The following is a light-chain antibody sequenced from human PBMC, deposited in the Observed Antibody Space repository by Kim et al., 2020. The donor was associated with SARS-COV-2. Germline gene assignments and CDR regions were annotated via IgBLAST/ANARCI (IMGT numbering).Light chain of an antibody. J-gene: IGKJ2*01. CDR2: GTS. Sequence: SPGAIATLSCRASQSVRSTYLAWYQQKPGQAPRLLIYGTSSRATGIPDRFSGSGSETDFTLTISRLEPEDFAVYYCQQFGSSPPYAFGQGTKLEI. CDR1: QSVRSTY. V-gene: IGKV3-20*01. CDR3: QQFGSSPPYA.